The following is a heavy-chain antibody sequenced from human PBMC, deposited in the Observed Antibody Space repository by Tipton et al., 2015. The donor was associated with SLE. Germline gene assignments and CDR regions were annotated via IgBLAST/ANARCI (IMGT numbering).Heavy chain of an antibody. CDR2: IYYSGST. Sequence: TLSLTCTVSGGSISSYYWSWIRQPPGKGLEWIGYIYYSGSTNYNPSLKSRVTISVDTSKNQFSLKLSSVTAADTAVYYCASTIYGSGSFSFDYWGQGTLVTVSS. V-gene: IGHV4-59*12. CDR1: GGSISSYY. D-gene: IGHD3-10*01. J-gene: IGHJ4*02. CDR3: ASTIYGSGSFSFDY.